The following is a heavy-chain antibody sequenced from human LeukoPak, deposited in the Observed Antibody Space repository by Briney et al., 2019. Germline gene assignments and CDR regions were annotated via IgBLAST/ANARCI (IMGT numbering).Heavy chain of an antibody. CDR1: GGSFSGYY. D-gene: IGHD3-10*01. CDR2: INHSGST. CDR3: ARGYYGSGSYLDY. J-gene: IGHJ4*02. V-gene: IGHV4-34*01. Sequence: SETLSLTCAVYGGSFSGYYWSWIRQPPGKGLEWIGEINHSGSTNYNPSLKSRVTISVNTSKNQFSLKLSSVTAADTAVYYCARGYYGSGSYLDYWGQGTLVTVSS.